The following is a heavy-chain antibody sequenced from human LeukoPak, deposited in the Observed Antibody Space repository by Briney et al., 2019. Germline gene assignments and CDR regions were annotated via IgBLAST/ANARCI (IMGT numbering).Heavy chain of an antibody. CDR3: ARAYGRGLYYFDY. J-gene: IGHJ4*02. D-gene: IGHD3/OR15-3a*01. V-gene: IGHV3-64*01. Sequence: PGGPLRLSCAASGFTFSSYAMHWVRQAPGKGLEYVSAISSNGGSTYYANSVKGRFTISRDNSKNTLYLQMGSLRAEDMAVYYCARAYGRGLYYFDYWGQGTLVTVSS. CDR2: ISSNGGST. CDR1: GFTFSSYA.